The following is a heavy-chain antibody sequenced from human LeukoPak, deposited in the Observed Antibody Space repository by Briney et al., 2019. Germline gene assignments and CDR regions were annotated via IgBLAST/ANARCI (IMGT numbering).Heavy chain of an antibody. J-gene: IGHJ4*02. CDR1: GFTVSSNY. CDR3: ASSITIFSVDY. D-gene: IGHD3-3*01. CDR2: IYYSGST. Sequence: LRLSCAASGFTVSSNYMSWIRQYPGKGLEWIGYIYYSGSTYYNPSLKSRVTISVDTSKNQFSLKLSSVTAADTAVYYCASSITIFSVDYWGQGTLVTVSS. V-gene: IGHV4-31*02.